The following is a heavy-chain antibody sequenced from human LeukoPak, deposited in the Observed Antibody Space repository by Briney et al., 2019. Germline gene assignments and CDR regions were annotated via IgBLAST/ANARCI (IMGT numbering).Heavy chain of an antibody. V-gene: IGHV4-39*01. CDR3: ARPARGFIAYDAFDI. D-gene: IGHD3-22*01. CDR2: IYYSGST. CDR1: GGSISSSSYY. Sequence: PSETLSLTCTVSGGSISSSSYYWGWIRQPPGKGLEWIGSIYYSGSTYYNPSLKSRVTISVDTSKNQFSLKLSSVTAADTAVYYCARPARGFIAYDAFDIWGQGTMVTVSS. J-gene: IGHJ3*02.